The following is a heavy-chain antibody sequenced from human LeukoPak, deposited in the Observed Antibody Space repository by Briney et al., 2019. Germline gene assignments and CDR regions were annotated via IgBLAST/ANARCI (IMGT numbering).Heavy chain of an antibody. CDR2: ISYDGSNR. CDR1: GFTLSSYA. D-gene: IGHD3-10*01. Sequence: PGRSLRLSCVASGFTLSSYAMHWVRQAPGKGLEWVAVISYDGSNRYYADSVKGRFTISRDNSKNTLYLQMNSLRAEDTAVYYCAKEDYYGSGSSPTPYYFDYWGQGTLVTVSS. V-gene: IGHV3-30*04. J-gene: IGHJ4*02. CDR3: AKEDYYGSGSSPTPYYFDY.